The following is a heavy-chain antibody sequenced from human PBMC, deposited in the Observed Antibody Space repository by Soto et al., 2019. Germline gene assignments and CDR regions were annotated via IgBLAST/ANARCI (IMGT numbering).Heavy chain of an antibody. CDR2: ISYDGSNK. CDR1: GFTFSSYA. D-gene: IGHD3-10*01. CDR3: ARGRYYHGSRSYEFYYYHGMDV. V-gene: IGHV3-30-3*01. Sequence: RGSLRLSCAASGFTFSSYAMHWVCQAPGKGLEWVAAISYDGSNKYYADSVKGRFTISRDNSKNTLYLQMNSLRAEDTAVYYCARGRYYHGSRSYEFYYYHGMDVWGQGTTVTVSS. J-gene: IGHJ6*02.